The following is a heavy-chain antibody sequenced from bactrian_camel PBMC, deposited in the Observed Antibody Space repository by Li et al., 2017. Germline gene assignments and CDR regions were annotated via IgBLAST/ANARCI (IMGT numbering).Heavy chain of an antibody. V-gene: IGHV3S31*01. CDR2: IAGGDGST. CDR3: AAGRLRGKDWRLPHEYRY. J-gene: IGHJ4*01. CDR1: ADPYYNKHC. D-gene: IGHD5*01. Sequence: DVQLVESGGGSVQAGGSLRLSCAVSADPYYNKHCRGWLRQAPGAERAGVAAIAGGDGSTYYADSVKGRFTISRDNAKNTLYLQMYGLKAEDTAMYYCAAGRLRGKDWRLPHEYRYRGQGTQVTVS.